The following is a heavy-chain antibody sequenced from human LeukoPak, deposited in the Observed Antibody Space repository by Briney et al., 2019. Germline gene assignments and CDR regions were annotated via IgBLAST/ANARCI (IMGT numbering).Heavy chain of an antibody. CDR3: ARVWVVPAAIYGGPSDYYYYYMDV. D-gene: IGHD2-2*02. Sequence: GASVKVSCKASGYTFTSYDINWVRQATGQGLEWMGWMNPNSGNTGYAQKFQGRVTMTRNTSISTAYMELSSLRSEDTAVYYCARVWVVPAAIYGGPSDYYYYYMDVWGKGTTVTVSS. J-gene: IGHJ6*03. CDR2: MNPNSGNT. CDR1: GYTFTSYD. V-gene: IGHV1-8*01.